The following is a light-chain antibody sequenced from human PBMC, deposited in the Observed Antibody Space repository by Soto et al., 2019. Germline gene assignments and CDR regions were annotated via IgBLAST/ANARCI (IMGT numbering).Light chain of an antibody. CDR2: DAS. V-gene: IGKV1-33*01. Sequence: DIQMTQSLPTLSASVGDRVTITCQASQDIGNFLSWYQQKPGKVPKLLIFDASNLETGVPSRFSGSGSGTDFTFTISSLQPEDIATYYCQQYDNLPLTFGGVTKVEIK. J-gene: IGKJ4*01. CDR3: QQYDNLPLT. CDR1: QDIGNF.